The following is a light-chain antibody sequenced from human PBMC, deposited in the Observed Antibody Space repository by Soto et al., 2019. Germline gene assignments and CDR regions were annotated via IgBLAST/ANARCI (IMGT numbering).Light chain of an antibody. Sequence: APGQRVTISCTGSSSNIGAGYDVHWYQQLPGTAPKLLIYGNNNRPSGVPDRFSGSKSGTSASLAVTGLQAEDEADYYCQSYATGLSVLYVFGTGSKVTVL. CDR2: GNN. V-gene: IGLV1-40*01. J-gene: IGLJ1*01. CDR3: QSYATGLSVLYV. CDR1: SSNIGAGYD.